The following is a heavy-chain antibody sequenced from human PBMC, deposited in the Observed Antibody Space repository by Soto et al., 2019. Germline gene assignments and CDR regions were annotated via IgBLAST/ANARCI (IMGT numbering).Heavy chain of an antibody. CDR1: GFTFSDHY. CDR2: TRNKANSYTT. Sequence: EVQLVESGGGLVQPGGSLRLSCAASGFTFSDHYMDWVRQAPGKGLEWVGRTRNKANSYTTEYAASVKGRFTISRDDSKNSLYLQMNSLKTEDTAVYYCARRDYDSRGYYHWGQGTLVTVSS. D-gene: IGHD3-22*01. V-gene: IGHV3-72*01. J-gene: IGHJ4*02. CDR3: ARRDYDSRGYYH.